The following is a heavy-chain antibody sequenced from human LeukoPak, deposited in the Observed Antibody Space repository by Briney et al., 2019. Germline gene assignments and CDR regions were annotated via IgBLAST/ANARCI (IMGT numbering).Heavy chain of an antibody. CDR1: GGSFSGYY. V-gene: IGHV4-34*01. Sequence: SETLSLTCAVYGGSFSGYYWSWIRQPPGKGLEWIGEINHCGSTNYNPSLKSRVTISVDTSKNQFSLKLSSVTAADTAVYYCARAIRGLVRNCTNGVCYPFLYYYYYYMDVWGKGTTVTVSS. J-gene: IGHJ6*03. D-gene: IGHD2-8*01. CDR3: ARAIRGLVRNCTNGVCYPFLYYYYYYMDV. CDR2: INHCGST.